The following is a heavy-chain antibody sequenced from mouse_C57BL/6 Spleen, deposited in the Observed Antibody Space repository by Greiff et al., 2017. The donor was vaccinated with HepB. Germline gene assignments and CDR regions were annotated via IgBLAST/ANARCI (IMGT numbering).Heavy chain of an antibody. CDR3: ARGGYHFDY. Sequence: VKLQQPGAELVMPGASVKLSCKASGYTFTSYWMHWVKQRPGQGLEWIGEIDPSDSYTNYNQKFKGKSTLTVDKSSSTAYMQLSSLTSEDSAVYYCARGGYHFDYWGQGTTLTVSS. J-gene: IGHJ2*01. CDR1: GYTFTSYW. D-gene: IGHD3-1*01. CDR2: IDPSDSYT. V-gene: IGHV1-69*01.